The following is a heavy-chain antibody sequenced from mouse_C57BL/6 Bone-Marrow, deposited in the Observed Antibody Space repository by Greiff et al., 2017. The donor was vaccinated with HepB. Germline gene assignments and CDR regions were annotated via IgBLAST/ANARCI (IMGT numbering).Heavy chain of an antibody. J-gene: IGHJ3*01. V-gene: IGHV12-3*01. CDR3: AGENYGSSYEAY. Sequence: VQLQESGPGLVKPSQSLFLTCSITGFPITSGYYWIWIRQSPGKPLEWMGYITHSGETFYNPSLQSPISITRETSKNQFFLQLNSVTTEDTAMYYCAGENYGSSYEAYWGQGTLVTVSA. CDR1: GFPITSGYY. CDR2: ITHSGET. D-gene: IGHD1-1*01.